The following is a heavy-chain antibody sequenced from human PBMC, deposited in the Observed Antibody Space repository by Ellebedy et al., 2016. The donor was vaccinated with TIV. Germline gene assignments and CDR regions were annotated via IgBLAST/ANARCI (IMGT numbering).Heavy chain of an antibody. CDR2: IKQDASEK. J-gene: IGHJ4*02. Sequence: GESLKISCAASGFTFSHYWMNWVRQAPGKGLEWVANIKQDASEKVYVDSVKGRFTISRDNAKNSLYLEMNSLRVEDTAIYYCAGGAGWLVDYWGQGILVTVSS. D-gene: IGHD6-19*01. CDR3: AGGAGWLVDY. V-gene: IGHV3-7*01. CDR1: GFTFSHYW.